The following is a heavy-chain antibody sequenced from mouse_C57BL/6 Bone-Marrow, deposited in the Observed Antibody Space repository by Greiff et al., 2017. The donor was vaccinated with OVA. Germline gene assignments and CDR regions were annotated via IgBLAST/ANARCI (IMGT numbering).Heavy chain of an antibody. CDR3: AITPVVADY. Sequence: VQLQQPGAELVKPGASVKLSCKASGYTFTSYWMQWVKQRPGQGLEWIGELAPSDSYTNYNQKFKGKATLTVDPSSSTADMQITSLTAEDSAVYYCAITPVVADYWGQGTTLTVSS. D-gene: IGHD1-1*01. CDR2: LAPSDSYT. J-gene: IGHJ2*01. V-gene: IGHV1-50*01. CDR1: GYTFTSYW.